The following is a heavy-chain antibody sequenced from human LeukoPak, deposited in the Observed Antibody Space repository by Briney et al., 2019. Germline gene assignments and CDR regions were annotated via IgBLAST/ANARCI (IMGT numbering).Heavy chain of an antibody. V-gene: IGHV3-48*03. CDR1: GFTFSNYE. D-gene: IGHD5-18*01. Sequence: GGSLTLSCAASGFTFSNYEFNWVRQAPGKGREWVSYISSSGRNIYYADSVKGRFTISRDNAKNSLYLQMNSLRAEDTAVYYCARDLVQLWSKDFWGQGTLVTVSS. CDR2: ISSSGRNI. J-gene: IGHJ4*02. CDR3: ARDLVQLWSKDF.